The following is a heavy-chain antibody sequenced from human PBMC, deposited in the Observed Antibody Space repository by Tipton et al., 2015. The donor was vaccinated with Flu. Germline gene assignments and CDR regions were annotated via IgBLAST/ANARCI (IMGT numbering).Heavy chain of an antibody. CDR1: GFTFSSYG. V-gene: IGHV3-33*08. D-gene: IGHD5-18*01. CDR2: IWYDGSNK. J-gene: IGHJ4*02. CDR3: ARVESGDSYGYGFDY. Sequence: RSLRLSCAASGFTFSSYGMHWVRQAPGKGLEWVAVIWYDGSNKYYADSVKGRFTISRDNSKNTLYLQMNSLRAEDTAVYYCARVESGDSYGYGFDYWGQGTLVTVSS.